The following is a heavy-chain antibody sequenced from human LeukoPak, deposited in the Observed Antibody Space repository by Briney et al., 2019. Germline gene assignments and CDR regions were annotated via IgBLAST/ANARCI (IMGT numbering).Heavy chain of an antibody. Sequence: PSETLSLTCTVSGGSISSDYWSWIRQPAGKGLEWIGRIYSSGSTNYNPSLKSRVTMSIDTSKNQFSLKLSSVTAADTAVYYCASWSISSSAFDYWGQGTLVTVSS. D-gene: IGHD6-6*01. V-gene: IGHV4-4*07. J-gene: IGHJ4*02. CDR1: GGSISSDY. CDR2: IYSSGST. CDR3: ASWSISSSAFDY.